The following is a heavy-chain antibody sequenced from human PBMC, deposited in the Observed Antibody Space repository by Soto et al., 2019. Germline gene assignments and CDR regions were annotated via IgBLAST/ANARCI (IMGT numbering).Heavy chain of an antibody. J-gene: IGHJ6*02. CDR2: IYTSGST. V-gene: IGHV4-4*07. D-gene: IGHD6-19*01. Sequence: QVQLQESGPGLVKPSETLSLTCTVSGGSISSYYWSWIRQPAGKGLEWIGCIYTSGSTNYNPSLRSRVTMSVDTSKNKFSRKLSSVTAADTAVYYCARQPGIAVAGTSSPGSFYYYYGMDVWGQGTTVTVSS. CDR3: ARQPGIAVAGTSSPGSFYYYYGMDV. CDR1: GGSISSYY.